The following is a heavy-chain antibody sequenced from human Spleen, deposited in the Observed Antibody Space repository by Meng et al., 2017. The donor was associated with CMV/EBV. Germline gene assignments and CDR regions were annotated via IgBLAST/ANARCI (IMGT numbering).Heavy chain of an antibody. CDR2: INPSGGST. CDR3: ARRYGYCSSASCLTNWFDS. D-gene: IGHD2-2*01. Sequence: ASVKVSCKASGYTFTSYYMHWVRQAPGQGLEWMGIINPSGGSTSYAQKFQGRVTMTRDTSTSTVYMELSSLRSEDTAVYYCARRYGYCSSASCLTNWFDSWGQGTLVTVSS. J-gene: IGHJ5*01. V-gene: IGHV1-46*01. CDR1: GYTFTSYY.